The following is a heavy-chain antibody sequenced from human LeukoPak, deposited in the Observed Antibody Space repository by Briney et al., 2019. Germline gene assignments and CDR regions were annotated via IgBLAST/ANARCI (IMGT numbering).Heavy chain of an antibody. D-gene: IGHD3-3*01. Sequence: ASVKVSCKASGYTFTSYAMNWVRQAPGQGLEWMGWINTNTGNPTCAQGFTGRFVFSLDTSVSTAYLQISSLKAEDTAVYYCARSGYDFWSPKAWFDPWGQGTLVTVSS. CDR2: INTNTGNP. CDR1: GYTFTSYA. CDR3: ARSGYDFWSPKAWFDP. V-gene: IGHV7-4-1*02. J-gene: IGHJ5*02.